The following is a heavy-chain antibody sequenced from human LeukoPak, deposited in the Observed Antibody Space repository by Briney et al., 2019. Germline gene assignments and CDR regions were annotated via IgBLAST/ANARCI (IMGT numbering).Heavy chain of an antibody. CDR3: ARDFRVYAMSV. J-gene: IGHJ6*02. V-gene: IGHV1-3*01. Sequence: ASVKVSCKASGYTFTSYAMHWVRQAPGQRLEWMGWINAGNGNTKYSQKFQGRVTITRDTSASTAYMEPSSLRSEDTAVYYCARDFRVYAMSVWGQGTTVTVSS. D-gene: IGHD2-8*01. CDR2: INAGNGNT. CDR1: GYTFTSYA.